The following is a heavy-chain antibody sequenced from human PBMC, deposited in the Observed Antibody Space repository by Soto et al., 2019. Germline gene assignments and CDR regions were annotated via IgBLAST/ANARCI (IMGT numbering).Heavy chain of an antibody. J-gene: IGHJ5*02. CDR1: GFTFSTHA. CDR2: VSFDGSNK. D-gene: IGHD6-13*01. Sequence: QVQLVESGGGVAQPGRSLRLSCAASGFTFSTHAMHWVRQAPGKGLECVAIVSFDGSNKYYADSVKGRFTISRDNSKNMLYLQRSGLPPEDTAFYYCARDQTGITTAGGGRIDRWGQGTRVSVSS. V-gene: IGHV3-30-3*01. CDR3: ARDQTGITTAGGGRIDR.